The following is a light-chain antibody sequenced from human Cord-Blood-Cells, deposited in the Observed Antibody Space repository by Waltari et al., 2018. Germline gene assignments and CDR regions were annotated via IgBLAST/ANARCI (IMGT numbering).Light chain of an antibody. CDR3: QQRSNWPQVT. CDR2: DAS. Sequence: EIVLTQSPATLSLSPGERATLSCRASQSVSSYLAWYQQKPGQAPRLHIYDASNRATGIPARFSGSGSGTDFTLTISSLEPEDFAVYYCQQRSNWPQVTFGGGTKVEIK. V-gene: IGKV3-11*01. CDR1: QSVSSY. J-gene: IGKJ4*01.